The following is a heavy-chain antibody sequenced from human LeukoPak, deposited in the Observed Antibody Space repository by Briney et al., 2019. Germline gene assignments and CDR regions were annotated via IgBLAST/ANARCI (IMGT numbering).Heavy chain of an antibody. J-gene: IGHJ6*03. D-gene: IGHD6-13*01. CDR3: ARVGEDSSSPPGYYYYYMDV. Sequence: GGSLRLSCAASGFTFSSYWMHWVRQAPGKGLEWVSLISWDGGSTYYADSVKGRFTISRDNSKNSLYLQMNSLRAEDTALYYCARVGEDSSSPPGYYYYYMDVWGKGTTVTVSS. V-gene: IGHV3-43D*03. CDR2: ISWDGGST. CDR1: GFTFSSYW.